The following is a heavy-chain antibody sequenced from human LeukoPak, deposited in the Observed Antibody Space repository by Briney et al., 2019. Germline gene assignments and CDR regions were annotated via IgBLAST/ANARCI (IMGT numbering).Heavy chain of an antibody. CDR1: GFTFSSYS. V-gene: IGHV3-21*01. J-gene: IGHJ2*01. CDR3: AREYYDILTGYYSYWYFDL. Sequence: GGSLRLSCAASGFTFSSYSVNWVRQAPGKGLEWVSSISSSSSYIYYADSVEGRFTISRDNAKNSLYLQMNSLRAEDTAVYYCAREYYDILTGYYSYWYFDLWGRGTLVTVSS. D-gene: IGHD3-9*01. CDR2: ISSSSSYI.